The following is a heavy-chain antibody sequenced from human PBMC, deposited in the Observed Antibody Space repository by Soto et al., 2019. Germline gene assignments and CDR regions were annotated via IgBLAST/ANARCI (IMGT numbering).Heavy chain of an antibody. J-gene: IGHJ5*02. CDR3: ARWWSGSRQGFDP. D-gene: IGHD3-3*01. V-gene: IGHV4-31*03. CDR1: GGSISSGDYY. Sequence: QVQLQESGPGLVKPSHTLSLTCTVSGGSISSGDYYWSWIRQHPGKGQEWIGYIYYSGSTYYNPSLKSRVTISVDTSKNQFSLKLSSVTAADTAVYYCARWWSGSRQGFDPWGQGTLVTVSS. CDR2: IYYSGST.